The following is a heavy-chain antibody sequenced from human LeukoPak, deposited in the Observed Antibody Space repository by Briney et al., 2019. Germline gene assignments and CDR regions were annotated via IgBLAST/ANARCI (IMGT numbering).Heavy chain of an antibody. V-gene: IGHV4-30-4*08. Sequence: SETLSLTCTVSDGSVSNSYFHWGWVRQPPGKGLEWIGYIYYSGSTYYNPSLKSRVTISVDTSKNQFSLKLSSVTAADTAVYYCAREVGDYGPDGYYYYYGMDVWGQGTTVTVSS. D-gene: IGHD4-17*01. CDR3: AREVGDYGPDGYYYYYGMDV. CDR1: DGSVSNSYFH. J-gene: IGHJ6*02. CDR2: IYYSGST.